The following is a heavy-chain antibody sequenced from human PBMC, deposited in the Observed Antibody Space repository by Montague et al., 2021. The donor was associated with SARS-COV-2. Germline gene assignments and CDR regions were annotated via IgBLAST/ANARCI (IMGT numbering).Heavy chain of an antibody. CDR3: VRGYQLGFLEWSSRQSTFDY. CDR2: INHSGST. Sequence: SETLSLTCAVYGGSFSGYYWSWIRQPPGKGLEWIGEINHSGSTNYNPSLKSRVTISVDTSKNQFSLKLSSVTAADTAVYYCVRGYQLGFLEWSSRQSTFDYWGQGTLVTVSS. J-gene: IGHJ4*02. D-gene: IGHD3-3*01. V-gene: IGHV4-34*01. CDR1: GGSFSGYY.